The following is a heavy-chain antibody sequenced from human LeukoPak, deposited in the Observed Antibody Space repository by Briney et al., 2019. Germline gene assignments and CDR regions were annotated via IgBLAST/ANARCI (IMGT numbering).Heavy chain of an antibody. CDR2: IKSKTDGGTT. Sequence: GGSLRLSCAASGFTFSSYSMNWVRQAPGKGLEWVGHIKSKTDGGTTDYAAPVKGRFTISRDDSKNTLYLQMNSLKTEDTAVYYCTAVLRTGTLDYWGQGTLVTVSS. J-gene: IGHJ4*02. CDR3: TAVLRTGTLDY. V-gene: IGHV3-15*01. D-gene: IGHD1-14*01. CDR1: GFTFSSYS.